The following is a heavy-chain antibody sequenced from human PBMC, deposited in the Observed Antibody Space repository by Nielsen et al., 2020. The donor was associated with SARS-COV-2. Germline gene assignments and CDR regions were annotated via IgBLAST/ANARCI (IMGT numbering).Heavy chain of an antibody. D-gene: IGHD6-13*01. V-gene: IGHV3-30-3*01. CDR2: ISYDGSNK. J-gene: IGHJ4*02. CDR3: TSQYSSSWYGGVY. CDR1: GFTFSSYW. Sequence: GGSLRLSCAASGFTFSSYWMHWVRQAPGKGLEWVAVISYDGSNKYYADSVKGRFTISRDNSKNTLYLQMNSLKTEDTAVYYCTSQYSSSWYGGVYWGQGTLVTVSS.